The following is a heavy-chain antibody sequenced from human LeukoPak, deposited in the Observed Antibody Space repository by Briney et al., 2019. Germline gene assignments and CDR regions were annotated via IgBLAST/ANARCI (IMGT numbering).Heavy chain of an antibody. CDR3: TRVSGGYDMSDY. D-gene: IGHD3-9*01. J-gene: IGHJ4*02. CDR1: GFTFSSFW. V-gene: IGHV3-7*03. CDR2: IRKDGSLQ. Sequence: GGSLRLSCAASGFTFSSFWMSWVRQPPGKGLEWVANIRKDGSLQYYVDSVEGRFTISRDNAKNSLYLQMNTLRADDTAVYYCTRVSGGYDMSDYWGQGTLVTVSS.